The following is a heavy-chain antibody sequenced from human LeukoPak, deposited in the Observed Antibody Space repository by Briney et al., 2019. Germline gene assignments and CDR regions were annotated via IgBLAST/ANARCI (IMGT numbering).Heavy chain of an antibody. CDR3: ATGRDCSGGSCYSVY. J-gene: IGHJ4*02. CDR2: ISSSSSYI. CDR1: GFTFSSYS. D-gene: IGHD2-15*01. Sequence: PGGSLRLSCAASGFTFSSYSVIWVRQAPGKGLEWVSSISSSSSYIYYADSVKGRFTISRDNAKNSLYLQMNSLRAEDTAVYYCATGRDCSGGSCYSVYWGQGTLVTVSS. V-gene: IGHV3-21*01.